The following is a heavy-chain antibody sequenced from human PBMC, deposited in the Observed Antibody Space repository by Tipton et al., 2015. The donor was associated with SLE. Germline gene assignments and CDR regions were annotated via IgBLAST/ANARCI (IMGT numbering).Heavy chain of an antibody. V-gene: IGHV4-31*03. D-gene: IGHD2-21*02. J-gene: IGHJ2*01. CDR1: GGFIGRSTYY. CDR3: ARVAGDRYLGRFEF. CDR2: IHDSGST. Sequence: TLSLTCTVSGGFIGRSTYYWSWIRQFPGKGLEWIGYIHDSGSTYHNPSLQSRANISPGTSASQFSLHLTSVTAADTAVYYCARVAGDRYLGRFEFWGRGTLVSVSS.